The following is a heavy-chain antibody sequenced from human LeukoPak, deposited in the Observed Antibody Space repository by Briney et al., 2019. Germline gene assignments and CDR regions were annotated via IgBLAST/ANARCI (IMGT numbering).Heavy chain of an antibody. CDR2: ISGSGGST. V-gene: IGHV3-23*01. CDR3: AKDRFQVDYYDSSRLGEFDY. Sequence: GGSLRLSCAASGFTFSSYAMSWVRQAPGKGLEWVSAISGSGGSTYYADSVKGRFTISRDNSKNTLYLQMNSLRAEDTAVYYCAKDRFQVDYYDSSRLGEFDYWGQGTLVTVSS. CDR1: GFTFSSYA. J-gene: IGHJ4*02. D-gene: IGHD3-22*01.